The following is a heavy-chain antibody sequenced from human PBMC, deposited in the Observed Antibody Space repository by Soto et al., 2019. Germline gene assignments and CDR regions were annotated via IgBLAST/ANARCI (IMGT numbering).Heavy chain of an antibody. V-gene: IGHV4-30-2*01. Sequence: QLQLQESGSGLVKPSQTLSLTCAVSGGSISSGGYSWRWIRQPPGKGLEWIGYVYNSGGTYYNPSLKCRVTISVDRSKNQFSLKLSSVTAAHTAVYYCTRVPDYWGQGTLVTVSS. J-gene: IGHJ4*02. CDR2: VYNSGGT. CDR3: TRVPDY. CDR1: GGSISSGGYS.